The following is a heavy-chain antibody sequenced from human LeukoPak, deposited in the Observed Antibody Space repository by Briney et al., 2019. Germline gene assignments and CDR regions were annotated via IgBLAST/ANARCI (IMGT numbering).Heavy chain of an antibody. Sequence: SVKVSCKASGGTFGSYAISWVRQAPGQGLEWMGGIIPIFGTANYAQKFQGRVTITADESTSTAYMELSSLRSEDTAVYYCASDSCSGGSCLDYWGQGTLVTVSS. CDR2: IIPIFGTA. CDR1: GGTFGSYA. J-gene: IGHJ4*02. V-gene: IGHV1-69*01. D-gene: IGHD2-15*01. CDR3: ASDSCSGGSCLDY.